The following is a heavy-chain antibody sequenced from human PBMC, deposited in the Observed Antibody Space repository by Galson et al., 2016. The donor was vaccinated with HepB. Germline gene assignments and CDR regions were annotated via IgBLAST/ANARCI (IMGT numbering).Heavy chain of an antibody. CDR2: IDWDDDK. Sequence: PALVKPTQTLTLTCTFSGFSLSTRGMCVTWIRQPPGKALEWLAPIDWDDDKYYSTALKTRLTISKDTSKKQVVLTMTNMDPVDPATYYCARKLSPTQNCSGWGYFYYWGQGTLVTVSS. D-gene: IGHD6-19*01. CDR3: ARKLSPTQNCSGWGYFYY. J-gene: IGHJ4*02. V-gene: IGHV2-70*01. CDR1: GFSLSTRGMC.